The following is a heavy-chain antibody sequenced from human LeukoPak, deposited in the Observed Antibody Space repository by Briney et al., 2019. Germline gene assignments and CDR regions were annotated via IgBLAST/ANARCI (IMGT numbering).Heavy chain of an antibody. Sequence: SETLSLTCTVSGVTISSYYWSWIRQTPGKGLEGMGYISDSGSTSYNPSLKSRVTISVDTSKNQFSLKLSSVTTADTAVYYCARRGFLDYWGQGTLVTVSS. V-gene: IGHV4-59*01. J-gene: IGHJ4*02. CDR3: ARRGFLDY. CDR1: GVTISSYY. CDR2: ISDSGST.